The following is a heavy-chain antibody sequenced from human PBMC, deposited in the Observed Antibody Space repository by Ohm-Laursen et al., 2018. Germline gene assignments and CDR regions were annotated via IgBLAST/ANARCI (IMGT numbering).Heavy chain of an antibody. CDR3: TTGAIILVGFDY. CDR2: IKSKPDGGTT. V-gene: IGHV3-15*01. J-gene: IGHJ4*02. Sequence: SLRLSCAASGFTFSSYAMNWVRQVPGKGLEWVGRIKSKPDGGTTEYAAPVKDRFTISRDDSKNTLYLQINSLKTEDTAVYYCTTGAIILVGFDYWGRGTLVTVSS. D-gene: IGHD3-22*01. CDR1: GFTFSSYA.